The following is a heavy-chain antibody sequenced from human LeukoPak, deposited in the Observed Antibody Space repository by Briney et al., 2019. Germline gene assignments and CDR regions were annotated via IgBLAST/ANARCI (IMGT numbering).Heavy chain of an antibody. CDR2: ICYSGST. D-gene: IGHD3-22*01. Sequence: SETLSLTCTVSGGSISSYYWSWIRQPPGKGLEWIGYICYSGSTNYNPSLKSRVTISVDTSKNQFSLKLSSVTAADTAVYYCARGSKVRRYYYDSSGQPYYFDYWGQGTLVTVSS. V-gene: IGHV4-59*01. CDR3: ARGSKVRRYYYDSSGQPYYFDY. J-gene: IGHJ4*02. CDR1: GGSISSYY.